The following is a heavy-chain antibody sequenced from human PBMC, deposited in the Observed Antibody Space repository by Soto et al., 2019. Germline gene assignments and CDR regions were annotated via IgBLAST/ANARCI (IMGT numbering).Heavy chain of an antibody. CDR3: ARADLIRRVVVTPSSWFDP. V-gene: IGHV1-2*02. Sequence: ASVKVSCKASGYTFTGYYMHWVRQAPGQGLEWMGWINSNSGGTNYAQKFQGRVTMTRDTSISTAYMELSRLRSDDTAVYYCARADLIRRVVVTPSSWFDPWGQGTLVTVSS. J-gene: IGHJ5*02. CDR2: INSNSGGT. D-gene: IGHD3-22*01. CDR1: GYTFTGYY.